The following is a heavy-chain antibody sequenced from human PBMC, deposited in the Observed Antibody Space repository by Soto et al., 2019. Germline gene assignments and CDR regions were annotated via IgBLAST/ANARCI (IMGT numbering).Heavy chain of an antibody. CDR3: ARLVAAAVPFIDY. CDR1: GCSTSSYY. D-gene: IGHD6-13*01. J-gene: IGHJ4*02. V-gene: IGHV4-59*08. Sequence: SETLSLTCTVSGCSTSSYYWSWIRQPPGKGLEWIGYIYYSGSTNYNPSLKSRVTISVDTSKNQFSLKLSSVTAADTAVYYCARLVAAAVPFIDYWGQGTLVTVS. CDR2: IYYSGST.